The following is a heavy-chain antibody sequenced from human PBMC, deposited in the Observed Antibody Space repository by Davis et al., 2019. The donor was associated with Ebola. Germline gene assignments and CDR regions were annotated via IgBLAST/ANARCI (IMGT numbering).Heavy chain of an antibody. Sequence: AASVKVSCKASGYTFTNYYTHWVRQAPGQGLEWMGMINPNDGRTIYAQKFQGRVTMTRDTSTSTVYMELSSLRSEDTAVYYCARHDSSGYDAFDIWGQGTMVTVSS. J-gene: IGHJ3*02. D-gene: IGHD3-22*01. CDR2: INPNDGRT. V-gene: IGHV1-46*03. CDR1: GYTFTNYY. CDR3: ARHDSSGYDAFDI.